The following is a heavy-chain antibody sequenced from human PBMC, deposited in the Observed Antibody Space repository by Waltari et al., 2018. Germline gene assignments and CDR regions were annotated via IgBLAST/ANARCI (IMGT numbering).Heavy chain of an antibody. CDR1: GFRFSNYW. CDR2: ISGDWTSI. Sequence: EEQLLESGGGLVQPGDSLRLSCAGSGFRFSNYWMNWVRQAPGKGLVWVERISGDWTSISYADSVKGRFTISRDNAKNTVYLQMKRLRVEDTTVYYCARLAPRTYRSPVPGRHYYYGMDVWGQGTTVTVSS. V-gene: IGHV3-74*01. CDR3: ARLAPRTYRSPVPGRHYYYGMDV. D-gene: IGHD3-10*01. J-gene: IGHJ6*02.